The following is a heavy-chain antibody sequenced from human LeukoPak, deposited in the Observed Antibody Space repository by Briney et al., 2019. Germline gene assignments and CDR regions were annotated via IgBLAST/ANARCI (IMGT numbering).Heavy chain of an antibody. CDR2: IYTSGST. CDR3: ARDRYYYDSSGYVFDY. J-gene: IGHJ4*02. CDR1: GGSFSGYY. D-gene: IGHD3-22*01. Sequence: PSETLSLTCAVYGGSFSGYYWSWIRQPAGKGLEWIGRIYTSGSTNYNPSLKSRVTISVDTSKNQFSLKLSSVTAADTAVYYCARDRYYYDSSGYVFDYWGQGTLVTVSS. V-gene: IGHV4-4*07.